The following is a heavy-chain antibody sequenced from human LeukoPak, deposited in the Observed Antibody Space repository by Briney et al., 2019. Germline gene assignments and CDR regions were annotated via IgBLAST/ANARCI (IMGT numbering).Heavy chain of an antibody. CDR2: IKQDGSEI. CDR1: GFTFSSYW. J-gene: IGHJ6*02. V-gene: IGHV3-7*01. CDR3: ARDRGWFAMDV. D-gene: IGHD3-10*01. Sequence: GGSLRLPCVASGFTFSSYWMNWVRQAPGKGLEWVANIKQDGSEIYYVDSVKGRFTISRDNAKNSLYLQTNSLRAEDTAVYHCARDRGWFAMDVWGQGTTVTVSS.